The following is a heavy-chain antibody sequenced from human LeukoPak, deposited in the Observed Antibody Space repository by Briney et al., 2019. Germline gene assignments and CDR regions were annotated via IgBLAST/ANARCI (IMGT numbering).Heavy chain of an antibody. CDR3: AKLPTYHYDSSGYYYFEY. J-gene: IGHJ4*02. Sequence: GGSLRLSCAAPGFTFSSYAMTWVRQAPGKGLEWVSSISSSGSRTYYADSVKGRFTISRDNSKNTLYLQMNSLRAEDTAVYYCAKLPTYHYDSSGYYYFEYWGQGTLVTVSS. CDR2: ISSSGSRT. CDR1: GFTFSSYA. D-gene: IGHD3-22*01. V-gene: IGHV3-23*01.